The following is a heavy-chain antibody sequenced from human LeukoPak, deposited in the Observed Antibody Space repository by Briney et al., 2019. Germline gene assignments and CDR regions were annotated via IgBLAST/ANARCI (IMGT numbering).Heavy chain of an antibody. CDR1: GGSISSSSYY. D-gene: IGHD5-18*01. CDR2: IYYSGST. Sequence: PSETLSLTCTVSGGSISSSSYYWGWIRQPPGKGLEWIGSIYYSGSTYYNPSLKSRDTISVDTSKNQFSLKLSSVTAADTAVYYCARRGYSYGTYYFDYWGQGTLVTVSS. CDR3: ARRGYSYGTYYFDY. J-gene: IGHJ4*02. V-gene: IGHV4-39*01.